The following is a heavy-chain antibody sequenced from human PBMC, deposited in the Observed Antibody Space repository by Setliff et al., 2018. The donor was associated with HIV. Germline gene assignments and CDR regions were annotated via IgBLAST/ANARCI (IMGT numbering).Heavy chain of an antibody. CDR1: GGSISGFY. D-gene: IGHD6-19*01. V-gene: IGHV4-4*07. CDR2: IHTSGDS. CDR3: ARYSPRGYTGGWWGYYYYYMDV. J-gene: IGHJ6*03. Sequence: SETLSLTCTVSGGSISGFYWSWIRQSAGKGLEWIGRIHTSGDSDFNPSLKSRVTMSVDTSKNQISLKVNSVTAADTAVYYCARYSPRGYTGGWWGYYYYYMDVWGKGTTVTVSS.